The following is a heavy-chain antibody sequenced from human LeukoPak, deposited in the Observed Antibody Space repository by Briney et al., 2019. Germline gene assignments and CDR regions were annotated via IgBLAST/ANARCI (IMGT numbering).Heavy chain of an antibody. CDR1: GVSISSSNSY. J-gene: IGHJ4*02. CDR3: ARVRRGVIVDY. V-gene: IGHV4-39*01. D-gene: IGHD3-10*01. Sequence: SETLSLTCTVSGVSISSSNSYWGWVRQPPGKGLEWIGSIYYSGNTYYNASLKSQVSISIDTSKNQFSLRLTSVTAADTAVYYCARVRRGVIVDYWGQGTLVTVSS. CDR2: IYYSGNT.